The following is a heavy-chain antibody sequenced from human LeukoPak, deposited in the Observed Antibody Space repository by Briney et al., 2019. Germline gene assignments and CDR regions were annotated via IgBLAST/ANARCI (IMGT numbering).Heavy chain of an antibody. CDR3: ARRVGGTPDY. Sequence: GGSLRLSCAASGFTVSSTFMSWVRQAPGKGLEWVSVLYSGGSTYYADSVKGRFTISRDNSKNTLYLEMNSLRADDTARYYCARRVGGTPDYWGPGTLVTVSS. D-gene: IGHD1-26*01. CDR1: GFTVSSTF. V-gene: IGHV3-53*01. J-gene: IGHJ4*02. CDR2: LYSGGST.